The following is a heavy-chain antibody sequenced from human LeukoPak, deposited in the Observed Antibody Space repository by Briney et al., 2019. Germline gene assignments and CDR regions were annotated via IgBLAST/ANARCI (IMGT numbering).Heavy chain of an antibody. V-gene: IGHV1-2*02. J-gene: IGHJ5*02. Sequence: GASVKVSCKASGYTFTSHDINWVRQATGQGLEWMGWINPNSGGTNYAQKFQGRVTMTRDTSISTAYMELSRLRSDDTAVYYCARVISSGWYAQFGWFDPWGQGTLVTVSS. CDR1: GYTFTSHD. CDR3: ARVISSGWYAQFGWFDP. D-gene: IGHD6-19*01. CDR2: INPNSGGT.